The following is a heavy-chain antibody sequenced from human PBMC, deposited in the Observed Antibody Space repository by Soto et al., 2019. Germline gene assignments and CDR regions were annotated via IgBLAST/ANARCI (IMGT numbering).Heavy chain of an antibody. J-gene: IGHJ6*02. CDR2: INGGTGQT. V-gene: IGHV1-3*01. CDR1: GYTFSTHA. D-gene: IGHD1-1*01. Sequence: SEKVSCKASGYTFSTHAMHWVRQAPGQSLERMGWINGGTGQTKHSHRFQDRVTITRDTSASTAYMELSSLRSEETAVYYCARGKGMEENYYYYGLDIWGQGTTVTVSS. CDR3: ARGKGMEENYYYYGLDI.